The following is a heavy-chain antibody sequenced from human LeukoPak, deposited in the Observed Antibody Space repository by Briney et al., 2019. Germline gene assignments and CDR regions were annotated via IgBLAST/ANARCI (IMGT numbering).Heavy chain of an antibody. J-gene: IGHJ4*02. V-gene: IGHV3-30*02. CDR2: IRYDGSNK. Sequence: GGSLRLSCAASGFTFSSYGMHWVRQAPGKGLEWVAFIRYDGSNKYYADSVKGRFTISRDNSKNTLYLQMNSLRAEDTAVYYCAEVHSSGWFFDYWGQGTLVTVSS. D-gene: IGHD6-19*01. CDR3: AEVHSSGWFFDY. CDR1: GFTFSSYG.